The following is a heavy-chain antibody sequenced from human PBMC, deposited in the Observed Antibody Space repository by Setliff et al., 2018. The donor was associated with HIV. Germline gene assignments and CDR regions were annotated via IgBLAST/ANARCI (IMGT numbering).Heavy chain of an antibody. CDR3: VKDVVKFWSGSGALDF. CDR2: IWYDSSKK. Sequence: GGSLRLSCAASGFTFNSYGIHWVRQAPGKGLEWVALIWYDSSKKEFVDSVKGRFNILRDDSKKTAYLQMNSLRADDTAVYYCVKDVVKFWSGSGALDFWGPGTLVTVSS. CDR1: GFTFNSYG. D-gene: IGHD3-3*01. J-gene: IGHJ4*02. V-gene: IGHV3-33*06.